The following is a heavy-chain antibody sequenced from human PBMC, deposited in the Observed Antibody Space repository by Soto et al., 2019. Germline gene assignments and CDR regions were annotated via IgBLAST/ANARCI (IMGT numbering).Heavy chain of an antibody. J-gene: IGHJ4*02. CDR2: IKLDGREK. V-gene: IGHV3-7*01. CDR1: GFIFRRYW. CDR3: VRELYGYGRFDY. D-gene: IGHD5-18*01. Sequence: GGSLRLSCSASGFIFRRYWMAWVRQAPGKGLEWVATIKLDGREKNYLDSVEGRFTISRDDAENSMSLQMSSLRGEDTAVYFCVRELYGYGRFDYWGLGIAVAVSA.